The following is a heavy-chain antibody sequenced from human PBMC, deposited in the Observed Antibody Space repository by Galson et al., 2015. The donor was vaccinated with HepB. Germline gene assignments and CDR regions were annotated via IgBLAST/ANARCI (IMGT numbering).Heavy chain of an antibody. CDR1: GFAFGNSA. CDR2: IRASGDRR. D-gene: IGHD5-18*01. J-gene: IGHJ5*01. Sequence: SLRLSCAASGFAFGNSAVSWVRQAPGKGLEWVSAIRASGDRREYADSVKGRFTISRDNSKNTLFLQMNNLRAEDTALYYCTREGYNFGYWFDSWGQGILVTVSS. CDR3: TREGYNFGYWFDS. V-gene: IGHV3-23*01.